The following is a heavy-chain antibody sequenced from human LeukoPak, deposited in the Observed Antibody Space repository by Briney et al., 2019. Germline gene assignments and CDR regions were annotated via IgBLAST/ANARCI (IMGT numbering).Heavy chain of an antibody. J-gene: IGHJ6*03. V-gene: IGHV4-4*09. CDR3: ARHSSSSNPRYYYYYMDV. Sequence: SETLSLTCTVSGGSISSYYWSWIRQPPGKGLEWIGYIYTGGSTNYNPSLKSRVTILVDTSKNQFSLKLSSVTAADTAVYYCARHSSSSNPRYYYYYMDVWGKGTTVTVSS. D-gene: IGHD6-13*01. CDR1: GGSISSYY. CDR2: IYTGGST.